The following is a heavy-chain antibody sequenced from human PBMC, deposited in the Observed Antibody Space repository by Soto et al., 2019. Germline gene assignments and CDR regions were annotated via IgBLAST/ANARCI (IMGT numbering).Heavy chain of an antibody. Sequence: SVKVSCKASGGTFSSYAISWVRQAPGQGLEWMGGIIPIFGTANYAQKFQGRVTITADESTSTAYMELSSLRSEDTAVYYCARTNSSSWYDPYYYGMDVWGQGTTVTVSS. V-gene: IGHV1-69*13. D-gene: IGHD6-13*01. CDR1: GGTFSSYA. CDR3: ARTNSSSWYDPYYYGMDV. J-gene: IGHJ6*02. CDR2: IIPIFGTA.